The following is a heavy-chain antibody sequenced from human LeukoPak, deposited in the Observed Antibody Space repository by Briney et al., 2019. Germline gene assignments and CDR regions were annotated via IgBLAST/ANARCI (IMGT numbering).Heavy chain of an antibody. Sequence: ASVKVSCTASGGTFSSYAISWVRQAPGQGLEWMGGIIPIFGTANYAQKFQGRVTITADESTSTAYMELSSLRSEDTAVYYCARDWLEMAVNWGQGTLVTVSS. CDR2: IIPIFGTA. CDR3: ARDWLEMAVN. V-gene: IGHV1-69*13. J-gene: IGHJ4*02. D-gene: IGHD5-24*01. CDR1: GGTFSSYA.